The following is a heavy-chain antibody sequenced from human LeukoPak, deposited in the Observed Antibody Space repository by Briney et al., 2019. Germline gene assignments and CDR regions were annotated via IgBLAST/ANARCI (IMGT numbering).Heavy chain of an antibody. Sequence: KTSETLSLTCTVSGRSISSYYWSWIRQPPGKGLEWIGYIYYSGSTNYNPSLKSRVTISVDTSKNQFSLKLSSVTAADTAVYYCARQEKYYDILTGYLQDAFGIWGQGTMVTVSS. D-gene: IGHD3-9*01. CDR3: ARQEKYYDILTGYLQDAFGI. CDR1: GRSISSYY. J-gene: IGHJ3*02. CDR2: IYYSGST. V-gene: IGHV4-59*08.